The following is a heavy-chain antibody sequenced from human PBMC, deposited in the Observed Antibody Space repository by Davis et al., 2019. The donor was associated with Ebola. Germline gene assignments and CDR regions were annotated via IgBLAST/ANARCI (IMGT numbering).Heavy chain of an antibody. D-gene: IGHD4-17*01. J-gene: IGHJ4*02. V-gene: IGHV3-11*04. CDR2: ISSSGSTI. Sequence: GESLKISCAASGFTFSDYYMSWIRQAPGKGLEWVSYISSSGSTIYYADSVKGRFTISRDNAKNSLYLQMSSLRAEDTAVYYCVRAYYGASYWGQGTLVTVSS. CDR3: VRAYYGASY. CDR1: GFTFSDYY.